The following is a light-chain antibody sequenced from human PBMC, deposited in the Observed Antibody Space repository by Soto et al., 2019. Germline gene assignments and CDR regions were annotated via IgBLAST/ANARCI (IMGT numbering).Light chain of an antibody. CDR1: QSISVTY. CDR3: QQYSSTRWT. Sequence: EIVLTQSPGTLSFSPLQSPTLPSRSSQSISVTYLAWYQQNPGQAPRLLIYTTSIRASGIPERFSGSGSGTDFSLTSSRLEPEDFAVYYCQQYSSTRWTCGQGTKGDI. V-gene: IGKV3-20*01. J-gene: IGKJ1*01. CDR2: TTS.